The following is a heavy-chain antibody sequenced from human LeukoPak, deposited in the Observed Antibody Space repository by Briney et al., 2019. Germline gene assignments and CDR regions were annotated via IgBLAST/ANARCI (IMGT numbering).Heavy chain of an antibody. J-gene: IGHJ4*02. D-gene: IGHD3-9*01. CDR3: APSDIRYVN. V-gene: IGHV4-39*07. Sequence: SETLSLTCTVSGGSISSSSYYWGWIRPPPGKGLEWIGSIYYSGSTYYNPSLKRRVTISVDTSKKQFSLELSSVIAADTAVYYGAPSDIRYVNWVQGTVATVSS. CDR2: IYYSGST. CDR1: GGSISSSSYY.